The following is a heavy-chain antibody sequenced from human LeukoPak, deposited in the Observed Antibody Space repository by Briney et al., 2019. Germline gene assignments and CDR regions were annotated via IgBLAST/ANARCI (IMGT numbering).Heavy chain of an antibody. D-gene: IGHD1-1*01. J-gene: IGHJ4*02. CDR3: ARDGLEGSYDY. Sequence: PGGSLRLSCAASGFTFSSYSMNWVRQAPGKGLEWVSYISSSSTIYYADSVKGRFTISRDNAQNSLYLQMNSLRAEDTAVYYCARDGLEGSYDYWGQGTRSPSPQ. V-gene: IGHV3-48*01. CDR1: GFTFSSYS. CDR2: ISSSSTI.